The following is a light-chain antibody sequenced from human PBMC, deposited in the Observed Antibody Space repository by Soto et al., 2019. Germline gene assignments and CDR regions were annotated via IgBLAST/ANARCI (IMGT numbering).Light chain of an antibody. Sequence: DIVLTQTPLSSPVTLGQPASISCRSSQSLVHSDGNTYLNWLQQRPGQPPRLLIYEVSNRFSGVPVRFSGSGAGTDFTLEISRVEAEDVGVYYCMQTTQFPLTFGGGTKVEIK. CDR3: MQTTQFPLT. CDR2: EVS. V-gene: IGKV2-24*01. CDR1: QSLVHSDGNTY. J-gene: IGKJ4*01.